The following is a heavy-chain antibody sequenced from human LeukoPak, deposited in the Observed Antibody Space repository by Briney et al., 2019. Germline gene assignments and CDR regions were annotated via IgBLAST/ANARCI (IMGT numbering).Heavy chain of an antibody. Sequence: PGGSLRLSCAASGFTFDDYTMHWVRQAPGKGLEWVSLISWDGGSTYYADSVKGRFTISRDNSKNSLYLQMNSLRTEDTALYYCAKGHRAKDIFTMVRGSKDGMDVWGQGTTVTVSS. CDR1: GFTFDDYT. J-gene: IGHJ6*02. CDR2: ISWDGGST. CDR3: AKGHRAKDIFTMVRGSKDGMDV. V-gene: IGHV3-43*01. D-gene: IGHD3-10*01.